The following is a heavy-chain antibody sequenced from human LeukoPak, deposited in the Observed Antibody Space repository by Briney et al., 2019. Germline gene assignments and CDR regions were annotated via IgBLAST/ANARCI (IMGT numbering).Heavy chain of an antibody. CDR2: ISGGSSTTI. CDR1: GFTVSSNY. Sequence: GGSLRLSCAASGFTVSSNYMSWVRQAPGKGLEWLSFISGGSSTTIHYADSVKGRFTISRDNAKTSLYLQMDSLRAEDTALYYCASLRGHWGQGTLVTVSS. V-gene: IGHV3-48*01. J-gene: IGHJ4*02. CDR3: ASLRGH.